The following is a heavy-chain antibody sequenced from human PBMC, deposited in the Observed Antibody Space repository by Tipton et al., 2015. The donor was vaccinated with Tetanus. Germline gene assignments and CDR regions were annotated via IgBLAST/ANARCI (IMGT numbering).Heavy chain of an antibody. Sequence: AVSGFTFSSYWMSWVRQAPGKGLEWVANIKQDRSEKYYVDSVKGRFTISRDNAKNSLYLQMNSLRAEDTAVYYCAREDPIAVAGKTYYYMDVWGKGTTVTVSS. CDR1: GFTFSSYW. D-gene: IGHD6-19*01. V-gene: IGHV3-7*01. CDR3: AREDPIAVAGKTYYYMDV. CDR2: IKQDRSEK. J-gene: IGHJ6*03.